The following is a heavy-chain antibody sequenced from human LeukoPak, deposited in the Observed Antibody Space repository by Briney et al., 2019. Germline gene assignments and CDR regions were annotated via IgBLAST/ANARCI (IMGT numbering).Heavy chain of an antibody. D-gene: IGHD3-10*01. J-gene: IGHJ4*02. V-gene: IGHV4-59*08. Sequence: SETLSLTCTVSGGSISSYYWSWIRQPPGKGLEWIGYIYYSGSTNYNPSLKSRVTISVDTSKNQFSLKLSSVTAADTAVYYCARLGMPYGSGSYPLDYWGQGTLVTVSS. CDR2: IYYSGST. CDR1: GGSISSYY. CDR3: ARLGMPYGSGSYPLDY.